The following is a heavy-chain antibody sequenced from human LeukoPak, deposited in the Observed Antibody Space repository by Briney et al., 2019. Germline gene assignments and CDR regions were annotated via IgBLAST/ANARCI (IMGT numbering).Heavy chain of an antibody. CDR3: ARAPGTTFDY. CDR1: GGSINSGSYY. V-gene: IGHV4-39*01. CDR2: INHSWST. D-gene: IGHD4-17*01. Sequence: SETLSLTCAVSGGSINSGSYYWAWIRQSPGKGLEWIVSINHSWSTYYNPSLKSRVTISVNTSKNQFSLKLTSVTAADTAVYYCARAPGTTFDYWGHGNMVTVSS. J-gene: IGHJ4*01.